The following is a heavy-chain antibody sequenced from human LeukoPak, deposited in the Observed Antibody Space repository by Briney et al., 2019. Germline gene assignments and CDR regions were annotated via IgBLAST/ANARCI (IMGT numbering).Heavy chain of an antibody. D-gene: IGHD3-22*01. CDR3: ASRAYYYDSSGFSPY. V-gene: IGHV4-34*01. Sequence: SETLSLTCAVYGGSFSGYYWGWIRQPPGKGLEWIGEINHSGSTNYNPSLKSRVTISVDTSKNQFSLKLSSVTTADTAVYYCASRAYYYDSSGFSPYWGQGTLVTVSS. CDR1: GGSFSGYY. J-gene: IGHJ4*02. CDR2: INHSGST.